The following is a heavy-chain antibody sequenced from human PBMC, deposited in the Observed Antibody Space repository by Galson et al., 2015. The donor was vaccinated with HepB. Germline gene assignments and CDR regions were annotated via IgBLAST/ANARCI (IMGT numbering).Heavy chain of an antibody. D-gene: IGHD1-26*01. V-gene: IGHV3-21*01. J-gene: IGHJ4*02. CDR1: GFTFSSYS. CDR3: ARERWEPHYFDY. CDR2: ISSSSSYI. Sequence: SLRLSCAASGFTFSSYSMNWVRQAPGKGLEWVSSISSSSSYIYYADSVKGRFTISRDNAKNSLYLQMNSLRAEDTAVYYCARERWEPHYFDYWGQGTLVTVSS.